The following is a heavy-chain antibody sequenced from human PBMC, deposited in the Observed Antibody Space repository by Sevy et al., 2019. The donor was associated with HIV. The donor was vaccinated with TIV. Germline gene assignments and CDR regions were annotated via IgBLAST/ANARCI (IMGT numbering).Heavy chain of an antibody. CDR1: GYTFTGYY. V-gene: IGHV1-2*02. D-gene: IGHD1-26*01. CDR2: INPNSGGT. J-gene: IGHJ4*02. Sequence: ASVKVSCKASGYTFTGYYMHWVRQAPGQGLEWMGWINPNSGGTNYAQKFQGRVTMTRDTSISTAYMELSRLRSEDTAVYYCARIVAVSGSSDYWGQGTLVTVSS. CDR3: ARIVAVSGSSDY.